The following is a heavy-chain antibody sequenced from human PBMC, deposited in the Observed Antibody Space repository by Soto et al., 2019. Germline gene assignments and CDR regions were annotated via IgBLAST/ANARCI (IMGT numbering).Heavy chain of an antibody. CDR3: ARGDNRDSSSWYYFDY. CDR2: INPSGGST. J-gene: IGHJ4*02. D-gene: IGHD6-13*01. Sequence: ASVKVSCKASGYTFTSYYMHWVRQAPGQGLEWMGIINPSGGSTSYAQKFQGRVTMTRDTSTSTVYMELSSLRSEDTAVYYCARGDNRDSSSWYYFDYWGQGTLVTVSS. V-gene: IGHV1-46*03. CDR1: GYTFTSYY.